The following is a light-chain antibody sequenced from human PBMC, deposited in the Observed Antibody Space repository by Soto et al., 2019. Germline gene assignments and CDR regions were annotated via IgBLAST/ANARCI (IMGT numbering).Light chain of an antibody. V-gene: IGKV3-11*01. CDR1: QSVSSY. CDR2: DAS. J-gene: IGKJ4*01. CDR3: QQRSDWPLT. Sequence: PGERATLSCRASQSVSSYFAWYQQKPGQAPRLLIYDASTRAAGIPARFSGSGSGTDFTLTISSLEPEDFAVYYCQQRSDWPLTFGGGTKVAIK.